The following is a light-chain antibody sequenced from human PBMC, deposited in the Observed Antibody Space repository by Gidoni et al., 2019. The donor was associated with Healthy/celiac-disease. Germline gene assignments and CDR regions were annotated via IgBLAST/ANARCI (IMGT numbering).Light chain of an antibody. CDR3: QQRSNWPPYT. CDR2: DAS. CDR1: QSVSSY. Sequence: EIVLTQSPATLSLSPGESATLSCRASQSVSSYLAWYQQKPGQAPRPLIYDASNRATGIPARFSGSGSGTDFTLTISSLEPEDFAVYYCQQRSNWPPYTFGQGTKLEIK. J-gene: IGKJ2*01. V-gene: IGKV3-11*01.